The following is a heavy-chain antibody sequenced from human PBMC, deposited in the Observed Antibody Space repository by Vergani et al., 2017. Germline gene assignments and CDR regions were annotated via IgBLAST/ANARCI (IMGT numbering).Heavy chain of an antibody. V-gene: IGHV4-30-4*08. D-gene: IGHD6-13*01. CDR3: ASKPTGATWYSDKYYFDF. CDR2: IYYSGST. CDR1: GGSISRNDYY. J-gene: IGHJ4*02. Sequence: QVQLQESGPGLVKPSQTLSLTCSVSGGSISRNDYYWTWIRQPPGKGLEWLGYIYYSGSTYYNPSLKSRLTMSVDTSTNQFSLELSSVTASDTAMYYCASKPTGATWYSDKYYFDFWGQGTLVAVSS.